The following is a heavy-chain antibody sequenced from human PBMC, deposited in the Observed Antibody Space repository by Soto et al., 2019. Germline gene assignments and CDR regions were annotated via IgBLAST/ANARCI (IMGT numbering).Heavy chain of an antibody. CDR3: ARGGAASGSRYYYCDRLDV. CDR2: LLPLFATP. CDR1: GGTFSSYS. J-gene: IGHJ6*01. V-gene: IGHV1-69*06. Sequence: PAKVSCKASGGTFSSYSISWVRHPPAQGLEWMGGLLPLFATPNYAQKFQGRVTITADKSPSTAYMELSGLRSEDTAVYDCARGGAASGSRYYYCDRLDVRGQGPTVTVS. D-gene: IGHD6-13*01.